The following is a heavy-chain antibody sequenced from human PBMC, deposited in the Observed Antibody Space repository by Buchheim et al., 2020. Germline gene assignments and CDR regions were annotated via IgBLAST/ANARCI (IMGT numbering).Heavy chain of an antibody. J-gene: IGHJ5*02. Sequence: QVQLQESGPGLVKPSQTLSLTCTVSGGSISSGGYYWSWIRQHPGKGPEWIGYIYYSGSTYYNPSLKSRVTISVDTSKNQFSLKLSSVTAADTAVYYCARLEGYYSSSWWEGNWFDPWGQGTL. CDR2: IYYSGST. CDR1: GGSISSGGYY. D-gene: IGHD6-13*01. V-gene: IGHV4-31*03. CDR3: ARLEGYYSSSWWEGNWFDP.